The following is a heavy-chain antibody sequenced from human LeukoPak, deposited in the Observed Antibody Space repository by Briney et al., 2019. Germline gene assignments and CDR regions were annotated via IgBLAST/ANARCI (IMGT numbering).Heavy chain of an antibody. CDR2: INPNTGGT. CDR1: AYTLTGSS. J-gene: IGHJ3*02. Sequence: ASLNVSCKASAYTLTGSSLHWVRQAPGQGLEWMGWINPNTGGTNYAQKFQGRVTMTRDTSISTAYMELSRLRSDDTAVYYCARGLRASYAFDIWGQGTMVTVSS. CDR3: ARGLRASYAFDI. V-gene: IGHV1-2*02.